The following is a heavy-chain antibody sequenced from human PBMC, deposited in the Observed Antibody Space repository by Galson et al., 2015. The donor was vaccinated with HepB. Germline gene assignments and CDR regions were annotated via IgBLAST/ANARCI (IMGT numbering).Heavy chain of an antibody. CDR3: ANSNEEPDSSGWYAPYYFDY. D-gene: IGHD6-19*01. CDR1: GFTFSSYA. CDR2: ISGSGGST. J-gene: IGHJ4*02. V-gene: IGHV3-23*01. Sequence: SLRLSCAASGFTFSSYAMSWVRQAPGKGLEWVSAISGSGGSTYYADSVKGRFTISRDNSKNTLYLQMNSLRAEDTAVYYCANSNEEPDSSGWYAPYYFDYWGQGTLVTVSS.